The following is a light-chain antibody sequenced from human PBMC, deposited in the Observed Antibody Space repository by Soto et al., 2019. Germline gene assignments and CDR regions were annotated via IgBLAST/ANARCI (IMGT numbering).Light chain of an antibody. J-gene: IGLJ3*02. V-gene: IGLV2-23*02. Sequence: QSAPIQPASVSGSPGQSVTISCTGTSSDFAIYNLVSWYQQYPGKAPKLILYEVSKWPSGISHRFSGSKSGNTASLTISGLQAEDEADYYCCAYAGSRTWVFGGGTKVTVL. CDR3: CAYAGSRTWV. CDR2: EVS. CDR1: SSDFAIYNL.